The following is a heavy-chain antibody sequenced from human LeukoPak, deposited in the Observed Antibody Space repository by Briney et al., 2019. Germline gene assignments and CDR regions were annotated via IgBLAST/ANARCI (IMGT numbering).Heavy chain of an antibody. Sequence: ASVKVSCKASGYTFTSYGISWVRQAPGQGLEWMGWISAYNGNTNYAQKLQGRVTMTTDTSTSTAYMELRSLRSDDTAVYYCARDGTSCIAVAGTCYYHYMDVWGKGTTVTVSS. CDR1: GYTFTSYG. CDR3: ARDGTSCIAVAGTCYYHYMDV. D-gene: IGHD6-19*01. J-gene: IGHJ6*03. CDR2: ISAYNGNT. V-gene: IGHV1-18*01.